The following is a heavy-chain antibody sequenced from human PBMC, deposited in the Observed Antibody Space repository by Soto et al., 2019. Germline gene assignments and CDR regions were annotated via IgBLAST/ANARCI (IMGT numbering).Heavy chain of an antibody. V-gene: IGHV4-34*01. CDR3: ARVTRFPDAFDI. Sequence: QVHLQQWGAGLLKPSETLSLTCGVYGGSFGTSYWAWIRQSPEKGLEWIGEINHNGDYNYNPSLNMRVTISLDMSENQFSLKLTPVAAADTAVYYCARVTRFPDAFDIWGQGTPVIVSS. CDR1: GGSFGTSY. CDR2: INHNGDY. J-gene: IGHJ3*02.